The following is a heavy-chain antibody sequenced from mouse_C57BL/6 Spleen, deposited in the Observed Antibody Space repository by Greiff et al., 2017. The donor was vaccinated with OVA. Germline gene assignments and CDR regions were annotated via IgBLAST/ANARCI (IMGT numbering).Heavy chain of an antibody. CDR1: GYTFTDYN. Sequence: VQLKESGPELVKPGASVKMSCKASGYTFTDYNMHWVKQSHGKSLEWIGYINPNNGGTSYNQKFKGKATLTVNKSSSTAYMELRSLTSEDSAVYYCAREDYSNSFAYWGQGTLVTVSA. CDR3: AREDYSNSFAY. CDR2: INPNNGGT. V-gene: IGHV1-22*01. J-gene: IGHJ3*01. D-gene: IGHD2-5*01.